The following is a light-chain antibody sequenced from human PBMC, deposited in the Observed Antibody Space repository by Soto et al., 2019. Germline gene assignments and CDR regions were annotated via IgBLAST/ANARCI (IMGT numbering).Light chain of an antibody. CDR2: DAS. V-gene: IGKV3-11*01. Sequence: EIVTTQSPATLSVSPGERATLSCRASQSVSSYLAWYQQKPGQAPRLLIYDASNRATGVPARFSGSGSGTDFTLTISSLEPEDFAVYFCQQRRSWLTFGGGTKVDI. J-gene: IGKJ4*01. CDR1: QSVSSY. CDR3: QQRRSWLT.